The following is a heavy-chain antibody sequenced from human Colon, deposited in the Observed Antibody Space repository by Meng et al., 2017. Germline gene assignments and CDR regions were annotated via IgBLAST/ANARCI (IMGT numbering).Heavy chain of an antibody. D-gene: IGHD3-16*01. CDR1: GGSISAYY. Sequence: SETLSLTCSVSGGSISAYYWTWIRQPAGKGLEWMGRITASGNTNYNPSLKSRLTMSIDTSKNQLSLRLTSVTAADTAVYFCATTWGGLRNPFHNWGPGTMVTVSS. J-gene: IGHJ3*02. CDR2: ITASGNT. V-gene: IGHV4-4*07. CDR3: ATTWGGLRNPFHN.